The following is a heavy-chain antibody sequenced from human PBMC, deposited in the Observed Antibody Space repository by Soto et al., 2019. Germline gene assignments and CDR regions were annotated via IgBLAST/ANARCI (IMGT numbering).Heavy chain of an antibody. CDR3: AREAQRADCGGDCNDAFDI. J-gene: IGHJ3*02. CDR2: ISYDGSNK. V-gene: IGHV3-30-3*01. CDR1: GFTCSSYA. Sequence: QVQLVESGGGVVQPGRSLRLSCAASGFTCSSYAMHWVRQAPGKGLEWVAVISYDGSNKYYADSVKGRFTISRDNSKNTLYLQMNSLRAEDTAVYYCAREAQRADCGGDCNDAFDIWGQGTMVTVSS. D-gene: IGHD2-21*02.